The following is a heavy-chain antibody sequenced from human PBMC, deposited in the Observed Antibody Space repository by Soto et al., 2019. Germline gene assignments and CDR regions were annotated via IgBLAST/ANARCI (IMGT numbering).Heavy chain of an antibody. J-gene: IGHJ4*02. Sequence: EVQLVESGGGLVQPGESLRLSCAASGFTFISYWMHWVRQAPGKGLEWVSRINSDGSSTSYAGSVKGRFTISRDNAKNTLYLQMNSLRAEDTAVYYCVRTSLVVAAAAREDYWCQGTLVTVSS. CDR1: GFTFISYW. CDR3: VRTSLVVAAAAREDY. D-gene: IGHD2-15*01. V-gene: IGHV3-74*01. CDR2: INSDGSST.